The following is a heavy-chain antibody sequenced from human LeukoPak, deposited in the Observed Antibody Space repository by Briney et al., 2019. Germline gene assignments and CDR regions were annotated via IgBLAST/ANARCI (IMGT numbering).Heavy chain of an antibody. CDR2: IIPILGTA. D-gene: IGHD3-3*01. CDR1: GGTFSSYA. V-gene: IGHV1-69*13. J-gene: IGHJ4*02. CDR3: ARGYYRTIFGVVMPEPSYDY. Sequence: SVKVSCKASGGTFSSYAISWVRQAPGQGLEWMGGIIPILGTANYAQKFQGRVTITADESTSTAYMELSSLRSEDTAVYYCARGYYRTIFGVVMPEPSYDYWGQGTLVTVSS.